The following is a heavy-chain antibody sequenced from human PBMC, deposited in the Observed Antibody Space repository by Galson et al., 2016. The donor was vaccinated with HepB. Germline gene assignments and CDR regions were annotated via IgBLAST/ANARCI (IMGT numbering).Heavy chain of an antibody. CDR3: ARETYGEPIDN. V-gene: IGHV5-10-1*01. CDR2: IDPTDSYT. Sequence: QSGAEVKEPGESLRISCQTSGYSSASYWITWVRQTPGQGLEWVGTIDPTDSYTTYSPSFQGHVSISADRSIGTANLQWTSLKASDTAMYYCARETYGEPIDNWGQGTLVTVSS. D-gene: IGHD3-10*01. CDR1: GYSSASYW. J-gene: IGHJ4*02.